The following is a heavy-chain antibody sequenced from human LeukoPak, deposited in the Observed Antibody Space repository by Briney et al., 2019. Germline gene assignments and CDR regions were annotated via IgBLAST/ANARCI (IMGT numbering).Heavy chain of an antibody. CDR3: ARVLGLVRATEPPGY. CDR1: GFTFSSYE. Sequence: GGSLRLSCEASGFTFSSYEMSWVRQAPGKGLVWVSRINSDGSSTSYADSVKGRFTISRDNAKNTLYLQMNSLRAEDTAVYYCARVLGLVRATEPPGYWGQGTLVTVSS. V-gene: IGHV3-74*01. J-gene: IGHJ4*02. D-gene: IGHD1-14*01. CDR2: INSDGSST.